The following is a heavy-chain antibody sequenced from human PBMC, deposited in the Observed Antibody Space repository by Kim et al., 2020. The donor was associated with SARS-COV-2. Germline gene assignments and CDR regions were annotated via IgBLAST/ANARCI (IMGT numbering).Heavy chain of an antibody. J-gene: IGHJ5*02. Sequence: SETLSLTCTVSGASISGYYWSWIRQSPGRGLEWIGFTYYSGNTNYTPSPKSPVTISVDTSKTQLPLSLRSVTAADTPAYHCARHSKGWAKQGIFDSWGQG. V-gene: IGHV4-59*01. D-gene: IGHD7-27*01. CDR3: ARHSKGWAKQGIFDS. CDR2: TYYSGNT. CDR1: GASISGYY.